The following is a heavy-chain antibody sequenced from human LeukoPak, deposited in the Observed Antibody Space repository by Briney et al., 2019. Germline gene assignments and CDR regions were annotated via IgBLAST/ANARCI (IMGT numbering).Heavy chain of an antibody. CDR3: ARVVMVRGVTNWFDP. CDR2: INPNSGGT. CDR1: GYTFTGYY. J-gene: IGHJ5*02. D-gene: IGHD3-10*01. Sequence: GASVKVSCKAPGYTFTGYYMHWVRQAPGQGLEWMGRINPNSGGTNYAQKFQGRVTMTRDTSISTAYMELSRLRSDDTAVYYCARVVMVRGVTNWFDPWGQGTLVTVSS. V-gene: IGHV1-2*06.